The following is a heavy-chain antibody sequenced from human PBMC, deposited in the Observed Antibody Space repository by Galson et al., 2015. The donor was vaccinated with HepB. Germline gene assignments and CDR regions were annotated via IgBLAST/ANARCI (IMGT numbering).Heavy chain of an antibody. CDR1: GYTFTGYY. Sequence: SVKVSCKASGYTFTGYYMHWVRQAPGQGLEWMGWINPNSGGTNYAQKFQGRATMTRDTSISTAYMELSRLRSDDTAVYYCARAAGITMMPSLYWGQGTLVTVSS. J-gene: IGHJ4*02. CDR3: ARAAGITMMPSLY. D-gene: IGHD3-22*01. V-gene: IGHV1-2*02. CDR2: INPNSGGT.